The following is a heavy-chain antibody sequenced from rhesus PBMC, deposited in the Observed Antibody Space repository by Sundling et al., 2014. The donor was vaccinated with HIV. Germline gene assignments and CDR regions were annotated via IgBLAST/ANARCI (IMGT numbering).Heavy chain of an antibody. Sequence: QVQLQESGPGLVKPSETLSLTCAVSGGSISSNQWSWIRQPPGKGLEWIGLIFGSIGSSYYNPSLKSRVTFSIDASKNQFSLKLRSVTAADTAVYYCAMEGRTWNYGYGLDSWGQGVVVTVSS. CDR1: GGSISSNQ. J-gene: IGHJ6*01. CDR2: IFGSIGSS. D-gene: IGHD1-38*01. V-gene: IGHV4-147*01. CDR3: AMEGRTWNYGYGLDS.